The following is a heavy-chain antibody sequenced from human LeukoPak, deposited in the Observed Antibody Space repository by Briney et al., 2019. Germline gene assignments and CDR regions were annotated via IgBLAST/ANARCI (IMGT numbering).Heavy chain of an antibody. CDR1: GFTFSGSA. D-gene: IGHD4-11*01. CDR2: IRSKTNSYAT. J-gene: IGHJ4*02. CDR3: TRIETTVTGFDY. Sequence: GGSLKLSCAASGFTFSGSAMHWVRQTSGKGLEWVGRIRSKTNSYATAYAASVKGRFTISRDDSKNTAYLQMNSLKTEDTAVHYCTRIETTVTGFDYWGQGTLVTVSS. V-gene: IGHV3-73*01.